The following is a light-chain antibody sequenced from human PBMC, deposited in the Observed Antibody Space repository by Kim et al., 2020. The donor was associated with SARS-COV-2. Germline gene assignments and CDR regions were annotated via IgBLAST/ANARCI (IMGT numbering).Light chain of an antibody. J-gene: IGLJ2*01. CDR3: GTWDSSMSAVV. CDR2: DNN. V-gene: IGLV1-51*01. CDR1: ISNIGNNY. Sequence: GHKVTISCSGSISNIGNNYVSWYQQFPGTAPKLLIYDNNKRPSGIPDRFSGSKSGTSAALDIIGLQTGDEADYFCGTWDSSMSAVVFGGGTQLTVL.